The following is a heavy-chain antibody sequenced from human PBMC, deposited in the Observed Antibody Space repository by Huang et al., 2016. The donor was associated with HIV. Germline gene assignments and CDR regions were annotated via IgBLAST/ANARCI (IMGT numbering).Heavy chain of an antibody. V-gene: IGHV3-15*01. CDR1: GLTFRNAW. J-gene: IGHJ4*02. D-gene: IGHD6-13*01. CDR3: TTDIPAAGTGVY. Sequence: EVQLVESGGGLVKPGGSLRLSCAASGLTFRNAWMSWVRQAPGKGLEGVGRIQSKTDGGTTDYAAPVKGRFSISRDDSKNTLFLQMKSLRSEDTAVYYCTTDIPAAGTGVYWGQGTLVTVSS. CDR2: IQSKTDGGTT.